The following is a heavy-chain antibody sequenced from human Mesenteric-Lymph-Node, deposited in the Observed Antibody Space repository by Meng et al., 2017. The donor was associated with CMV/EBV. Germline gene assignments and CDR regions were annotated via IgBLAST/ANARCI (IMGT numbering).Heavy chain of an antibody. V-gene: IGHV3-30*02. D-gene: IGHD3-16*02. CDR1: GFIFSSYV. Sequence: GESLKISCAASGFIFSSYVMHWVRQAPGKGLEWVAYIAKDGSGNSYGASVKGRVTISRDNSKNTLYLQMNSLRVEDTAVYYCAKGPLADIWGSYRSSFDYWGQGTLVTVSS. CDR2: IAKDGSGN. CDR3: AKGPLADIWGSYRSSFDY. J-gene: IGHJ4*02.